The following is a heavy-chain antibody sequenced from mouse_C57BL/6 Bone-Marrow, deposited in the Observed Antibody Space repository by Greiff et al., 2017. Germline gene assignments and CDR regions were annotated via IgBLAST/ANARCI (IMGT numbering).Heavy chain of an antibody. D-gene: IGHD1-1*01. CDR3: ARESYYYGSNYFDY. Sequence: EVKLQESGPGMVKPSQSLSLTCTVTGYSITSGYDWHWIRHFPGNKLEWMGYISYSGSTNYNPSLKSRISITHDPSKNHFFLKLNSVTTEDTATYYCARESYYYGSNYFDYWGQGTTLTVSS. V-gene: IGHV3-1*01. CDR2: ISYSGST. CDR1: GYSITSGYD. J-gene: IGHJ2*01.